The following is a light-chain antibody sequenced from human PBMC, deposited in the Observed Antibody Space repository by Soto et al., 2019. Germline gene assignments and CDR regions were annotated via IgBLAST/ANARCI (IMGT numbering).Light chain of an antibody. CDR1: QSVSSSY. Sequence: EIVLTQSPGTLSLSPGERATLSCRASQSVSSSYLAWYQQKPGQAPRLLIYGASSRATGIPDRFTGSGSERVFTLTISRLEPQDFALYYGQQYGSSPPITFGQGTRPEIK. J-gene: IGKJ5*01. V-gene: IGKV3-20*01. CDR3: QQYGSSPPIT. CDR2: GAS.